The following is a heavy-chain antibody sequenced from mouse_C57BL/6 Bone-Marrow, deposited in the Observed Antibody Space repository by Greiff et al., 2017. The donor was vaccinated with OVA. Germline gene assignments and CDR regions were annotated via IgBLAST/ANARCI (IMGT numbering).Heavy chain of an antibody. CDR2: ISSGGSYT. D-gene: IGHD1-1*02. Sequence: EVQLVESGGDLVKPGGSLKLSCAASGFTFSSYGMSWVRQTPDKRLEWVATISSGGSYTYYPDSVKGRFTISRDNAKNTLYLQRSSLKSEDTAMYYCARQVVPDVWGTGTTVTVSS. J-gene: IGHJ1*03. CDR1: GFTFSSYG. CDR3: ARQVVPDV. V-gene: IGHV5-6*01.